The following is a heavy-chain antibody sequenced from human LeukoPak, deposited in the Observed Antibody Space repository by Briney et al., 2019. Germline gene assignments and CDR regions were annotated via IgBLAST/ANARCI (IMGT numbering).Heavy chain of an antibody. Sequence: PGGSLRLSCAASGFTVSRYWMHWVRQAPGKGLVWVARINVEGNYIDYAESVKGRFTISRDSAKNTLYLQMNSVRAEDTAVYSCASDLTGPYDHWGQGTLVTVSS. CDR1: GFTVSRYW. D-gene: IGHD3-22*01. J-gene: IGHJ4*02. CDR2: INVEGNYI. CDR3: ASDLTGPYDH. V-gene: IGHV3-74*01.